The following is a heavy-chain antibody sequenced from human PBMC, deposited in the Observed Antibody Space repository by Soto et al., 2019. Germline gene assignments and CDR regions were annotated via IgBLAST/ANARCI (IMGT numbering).Heavy chain of an antibody. CDR1: GYTFPGNY. CDR2: INPTSGGT. V-gene: IGHV1-2*02. J-gene: IGHJ4*02. CDR3: ARGYCSSSGCSHYFDY. Sequence: ASVKVSCKAYGYTFPGNYMHWVRQAPGQGLEWMALINPTSGGTNYAQKFQGRVTMTWDTSISTAYMEMSRLRSDDTAIYYCARGYCSSSGCSHYFDYWGQGTLVTVSS. D-gene: IGHD2-2*01.